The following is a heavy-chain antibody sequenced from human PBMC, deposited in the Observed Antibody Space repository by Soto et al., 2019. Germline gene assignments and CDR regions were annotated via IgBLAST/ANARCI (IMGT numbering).Heavy chain of an antibody. V-gene: IGHV4-59*01. Sequence: QVQLQESGPGLVKPSETLSLTCTVSGGSISSYYWSWIRQPPGKGLEWIGYIYYSGSTNYNPSLKSRITISVDTSKNQFSLNLSSVTAADTAVYYCARFIYDTRGYWSPPDYWGQGTLVTVFS. CDR3: ARFIYDTRGYWSPPDY. CDR1: GGSISSYY. CDR2: IYYSGST. J-gene: IGHJ4*02. D-gene: IGHD3-22*01.